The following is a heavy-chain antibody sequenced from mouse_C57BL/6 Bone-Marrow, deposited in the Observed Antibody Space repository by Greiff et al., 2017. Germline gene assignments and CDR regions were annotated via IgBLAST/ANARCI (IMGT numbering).Heavy chain of an antibody. J-gene: IGHJ2*01. Sequence: QVQLQQSGAELVKPGASVKLSCKASGYIFTEYTIHWVKQRSGQGLEWIGWFYPGSGSIKYNERFKDKATLTEDKSSNTVYRELSRLTSEDSAVYFCARHERYYDYEGYFDYWGQGTTLTVSS. D-gene: IGHD2-4*01. V-gene: IGHV1-62-2*01. CDR3: ARHERYYDYEGYFDY. CDR1: GYIFTEYT. CDR2: FYPGSGSI.